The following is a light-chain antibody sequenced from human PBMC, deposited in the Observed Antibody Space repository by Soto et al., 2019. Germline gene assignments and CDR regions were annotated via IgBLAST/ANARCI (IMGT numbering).Light chain of an antibody. J-gene: IGKJ1*01. CDR1: QGIRYD. V-gene: IGKV1-6*01. CDR3: LQDYNYPWT. CDR2: ASS. Sequence: AIPMTQSPSSLSASVGDRVTITCRASQGIRYDLGWYQQKPGKAPKLLIYASSRLQSGVPSRFSGSGGGTDFTFIISSLQPEDFATYYCLQDYNYPWTFGQGTKVEIK.